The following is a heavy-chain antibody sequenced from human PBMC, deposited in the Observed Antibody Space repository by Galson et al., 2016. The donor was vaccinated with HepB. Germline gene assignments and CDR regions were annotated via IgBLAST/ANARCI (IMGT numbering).Heavy chain of an antibody. CDR1: GYTFTSYD. J-gene: IGHJ4*02. Sequence: GYTFTSYDFNWVRQATGHGLEWMGWLNPNSGNTGIIQKFQGRLTMTRDTSISTAYMELSSLTSEDTAIHFCARTPRGVPSTDYWGQGTLVTVSS. V-gene: IGHV1-8*01. D-gene: IGHD1-26*01. CDR2: LNPNSGNT. CDR3: ARTPRGVPSTDY.